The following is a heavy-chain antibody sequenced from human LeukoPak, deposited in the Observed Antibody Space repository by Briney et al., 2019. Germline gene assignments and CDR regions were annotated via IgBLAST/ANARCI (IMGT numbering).Heavy chain of an antibody. V-gene: IGHV3-23*01. D-gene: IGHD2-21*02. CDR1: GFTFSSYA. J-gene: IGHJ5*02. CDR2: ISGSGGST. CDR3: AKYRTAPNWFDP. Sequence: PGRSLRLSCAASGFTFSSYAMSWVRQAPGKGLEWVSAISGSGGSTYYADSVKGRFTISRDNSKNTLYLQMNSLRAEDTAVYYCAKYRTAPNWFDPWGQGTLVTVSS.